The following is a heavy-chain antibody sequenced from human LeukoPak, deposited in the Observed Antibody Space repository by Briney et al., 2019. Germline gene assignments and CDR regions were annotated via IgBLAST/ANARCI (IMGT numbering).Heavy chain of an antibody. Sequence: SETLSLTCTVSGGSISSYYWSWIRQPAGKGLEWIGRIYTSGSTNYNPSLKSRVTMSVDTTKNHFSLKLSSVTAADTAVYYCARQRGYCSSTSCYSLDAFDIWGQGTMVTVSS. CDR2: IYTSGST. CDR3: ARQRGYCSSTSCYSLDAFDI. D-gene: IGHD2-2*01. CDR1: GGSISSYY. J-gene: IGHJ3*02. V-gene: IGHV4-4*07.